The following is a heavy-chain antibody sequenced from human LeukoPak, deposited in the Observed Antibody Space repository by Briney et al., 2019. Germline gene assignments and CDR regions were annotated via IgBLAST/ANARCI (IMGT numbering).Heavy chain of an antibody. D-gene: IGHD3-3*01. J-gene: IGHJ6*03. Sequence: GGSLRLSCAASGFTFSSYGMHWDRQAPGKGLEGVAVIWYDGSNKYYADSVKGRFTISRDNSKNTLYLQMNSLRAEDTAVYYCARDRELLTIFSDYMDVWGKGTTVTVSS. CDR2: IWYDGSNK. CDR3: ARDRELLTIFSDYMDV. V-gene: IGHV3-33*01. CDR1: GFTFSSYG.